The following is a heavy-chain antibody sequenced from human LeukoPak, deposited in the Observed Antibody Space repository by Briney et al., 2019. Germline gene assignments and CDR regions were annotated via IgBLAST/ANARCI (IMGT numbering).Heavy chain of an antibody. J-gene: IGHJ4*02. V-gene: IGHV1-69*13. CDR1: GGTFSSYA. Sequence: GASVKVSCKASGGTFSSYAISWVRQAPGQGLEWMGGIIPIFGTANYAQKFQGRVTITADGSTSTAYMELSSLRSEDTAVYYCARDIAVAGTVGYFDYWGQGTLVTVSS. CDR3: ARDIAVAGTVGYFDY. D-gene: IGHD6-19*01. CDR2: IIPIFGTA.